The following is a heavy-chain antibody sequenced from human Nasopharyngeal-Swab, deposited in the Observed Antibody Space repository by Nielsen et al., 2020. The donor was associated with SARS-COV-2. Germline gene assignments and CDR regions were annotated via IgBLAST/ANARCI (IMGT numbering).Heavy chain of an antibody. CDR2: ISSSGSTI. J-gene: IGHJ6*02. Sequence: GESLKISCAASGFTFSDYYMSWIRQAPGKGLEWVSYISSSGSTIYYADSVKGRFTISRDNAKNSLYLQMNSLRAEDTAVYYCARDGRTYCSSTRCDNRTYYYYGTDVWGQGTTVTVSS. V-gene: IGHV3-11*04. D-gene: IGHD2-2*02. CDR1: GFTFSDYY. CDR3: ARDGRTYCSSTRCDNRTYYYYGTDV.